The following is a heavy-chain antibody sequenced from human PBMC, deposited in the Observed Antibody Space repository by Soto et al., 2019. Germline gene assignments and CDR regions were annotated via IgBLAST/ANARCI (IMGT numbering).Heavy chain of an antibody. V-gene: IGHV3-7*01. CDR2: IKRDGNEK. CDR1: GFTFSNYW. Sequence: PGGSLRLSCAASGFTFSNYWMSWVRQDPGKGLEWVANIKRDGNEKYHVDSVRGRFTISRDNTKNSLYLQMNSLRAEDTAVYYCAREGFGYDSSDYRYFDYWGQGTLVTVSS. J-gene: IGHJ4*02. D-gene: IGHD3-22*01. CDR3: AREGFGYDSSDYRYFDY.